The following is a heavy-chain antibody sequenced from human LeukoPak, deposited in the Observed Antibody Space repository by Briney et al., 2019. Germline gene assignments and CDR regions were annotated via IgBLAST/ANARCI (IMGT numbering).Heavy chain of an antibody. CDR3: ARVRYSGYDSLGY. CDR1: GYTFTSYD. CDR2: MNPNSGNT. Sequence: GASVKVSCKASGYTFTSYDINWVRQATGQGLEWMGWMNPNSGNTGYAQKFQGRVTMTRSTSISTVYMELSSLRSEDTAVYYCARVRYSGYDSLGYWGQGTLVTVSS. J-gene: IGHJ4*02. D-gene: IGHD5-12*01. V-gene: IGHV1-8*02.